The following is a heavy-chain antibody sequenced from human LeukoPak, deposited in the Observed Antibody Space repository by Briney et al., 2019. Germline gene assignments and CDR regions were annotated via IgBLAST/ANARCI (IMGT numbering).Heavy chain of an antibody. CDR2: ISSTTSYT. CDR3: ARDRLRMGATRLGVDY. D-gene: IGHD1-26*01. J-gene: IGHJ4*02. CDR1: GFTFSDYY. V-gene: IGHV3-11*06. Sequence: PGGSLRLSCAASGFTFSDYYMSWIRQAPGKGLEWLSYISSTTSYTDYADSVKGRFTISRDNAKNSPYLQMNSLRAEDTAVYYCARDRLRMGATRLGVDYWGQGTLVTVSS.